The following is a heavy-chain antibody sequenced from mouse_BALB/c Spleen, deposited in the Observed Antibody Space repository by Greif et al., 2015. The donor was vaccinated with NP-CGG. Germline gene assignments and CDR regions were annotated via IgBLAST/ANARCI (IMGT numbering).Heavy chain of an antibody. D-gene: IGHD2-1*01. CDR2: IDPANGNT. CDR1: GFNIKDTY. J-gene: IGHJ4*01. V-gene: IGHV14-3*02. CDR3: GLFYYGHAMDY. Sequence: EVKLVESGAELVKPGASVKLSCTASGFNIKDTYMHWVKQRPEQGLEWIGRIDPANGNTKYDPKFQGKATITADTSSNTAYLQLSSLTSEDTAVYYCGLFYYGHAMDYWGQGTSVTVSS.